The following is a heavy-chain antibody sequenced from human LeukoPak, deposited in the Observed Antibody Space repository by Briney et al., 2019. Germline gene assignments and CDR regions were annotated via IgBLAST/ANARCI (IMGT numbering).Heavy chain of an antibody. Sequence: ASVKVSCKASGYTFTSYYTHWVRQAPGQALEWMGIINPSGGSTSYAQKFQGRVTMTRDTSTSTVYMELSSLRSEDTAVYYCARDPLQLLTVDYYGMDVWGQGTTVTVSS. J-gene: IGHJ6*02. CDR1: GYTFTSYY. CDR2: INPSGGST. D-gene: IGHD4-11*01. V-gene: IGHV1-46*01. CDR3: ARDPLQLLTVDYYGMDV.